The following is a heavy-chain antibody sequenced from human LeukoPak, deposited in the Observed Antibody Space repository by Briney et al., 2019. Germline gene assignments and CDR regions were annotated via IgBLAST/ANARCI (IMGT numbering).Heavy chain of an antibody. V-gene: IGHV3-11*04. D-gene: IGHD6-19*01. CDR1: GFTFSDDY. J-gene: IGHJ4*02. CDR2: ISSSGNTT. Sequence: GGSLRLSCAASGFTFSDDYMSWIRQAPGKGLEWVSYISSSGNTTKNADSVKGRFTITRDNAKNSLYLQMNSLRAEDTAVYYCARDGGSAWFLDYWGQGTLVTVSS. CDR3: ARDGGSAWFLDY.